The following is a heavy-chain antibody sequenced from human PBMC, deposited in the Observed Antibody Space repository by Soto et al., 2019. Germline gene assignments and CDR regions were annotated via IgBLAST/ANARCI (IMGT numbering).Heavy chain of an antibody. CDR3: ARCQSGYSYEDGMDV. CDR2: IYTSGST. Sequence: KASETLSLTCTVSGGSISSYYWSWIRQPAGKGLEWIGRIYTSGSTNYNPSLKSRVTMSVDTSKNQFSLKLSSVTAADTAVYYCARCQSGYSYEDGMDVWGQGTTVTVSS. CDR1: GGSISSYY. J-gene: IGHJ6*02. V-gene: IGHV4-4*07. D-gene: IGHD5-18*01.